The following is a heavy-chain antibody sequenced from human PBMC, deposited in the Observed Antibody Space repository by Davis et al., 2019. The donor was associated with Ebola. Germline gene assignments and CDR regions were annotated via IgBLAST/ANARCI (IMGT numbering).Heavy chain of an antibody. D-gene: IGHD3-16*02. V-gene: IGHV1-3*01. CDR3: ARVSDYVWGSYRYFDY. J-gene: IGHJ4*02. CDR1: GYTFTSYA. CDR2: INAGNGNT. Sequence: ASVKVSCKASGYTFTSYAMHWVRQAPGQRLEWMGWINAGNGNTKYSQKFQGGVTITRDTSASTAYMELSSLRSEDTAVYYCARVSDYVWGSYRYFDYWGQGTLVTVSS.